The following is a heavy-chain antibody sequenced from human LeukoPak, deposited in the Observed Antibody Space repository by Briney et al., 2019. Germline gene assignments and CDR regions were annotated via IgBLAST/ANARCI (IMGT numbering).Heavy chain of an antibody. J-gene: IGHJ4*02. CDR3: AREGVRYDSTGYYYYDYFDY. V-gene: IGHV3-20*04. Sequence: GGSLRLSCAASGFTFDDYGMSWVRQAPGKGLEWVSGINWNGGSTGYADSVKGRFTISRDNAKNSLYLQMNSLRAEDTALYYCAREGVRYDSTGYYYYDYFDYWGQGTLVTVFS. CDR2: INWNGGST. D-gene: IGHD3-22*01. CDR1: GFTFDDYG.